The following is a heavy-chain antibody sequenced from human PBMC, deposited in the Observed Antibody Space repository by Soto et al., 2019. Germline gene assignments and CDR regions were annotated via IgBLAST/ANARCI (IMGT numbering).Heavy chain of an antibody. CDR3: ARRLMILTPFDY. D-gene: IGHD3-16*01. J-gene: IGHJ4*02. CDR1: GDSINSGYY. Sequence: SETLSLTCAVSGDSINSGYYWAWIRQSPGKGLEWIGSIYHSGTTYYNPSLKSRVTISVDTSKNQFSLKLSSVTAADTAVYYCARRLMILTPFDYWGQGTLVTVSS. CDR2: IYHSGTT. V-gene: IGHV4-38-2*01.